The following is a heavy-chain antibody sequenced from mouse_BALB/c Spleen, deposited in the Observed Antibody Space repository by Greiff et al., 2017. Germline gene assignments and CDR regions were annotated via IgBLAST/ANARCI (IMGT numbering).Heavy chain of an antibody. V-gene: IGHV5-6*01. J-gene: IGHJ2*01. CDR1: GFTFSSYG. CDR2: ISSGGSYT. D-gene: IGHD1-1*01. CDR3: ARHLYYYGSSPYYFDY. Sequence: EVQLVESGGDLVKPGGSLKLSCAASGFTFSSYGMSWVRQTPDKRLEWVATISSGGSYTYYPDSVKGRFTISRDNAKNTLYLQMSSLKSEDTAMYYCARHLYYYGSSPYYFDYWGQGTTLTVSS.